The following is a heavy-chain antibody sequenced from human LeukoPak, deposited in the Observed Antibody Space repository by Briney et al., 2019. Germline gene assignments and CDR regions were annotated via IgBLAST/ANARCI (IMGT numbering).Heavy chain of an antibody. CDR2: ISAYNGNT. D-gene: IGHD6-6*01. CDR3: ARSRTSIAARPGWFDP. CDR1: GYTFTGYY. V-gene: IGHV1-18*04. J-gene: IGHJ5*02. Sequence: ASVKVSCKASGYTFTGYYMHWVRQAPGQGLEWMGWISAYNGNTNYAQKLQGRVTMTTDTSTSTAYMELSSLRSEDTAVYYCARSRTSIAARPGWFDPWGQGTLVTVSS.